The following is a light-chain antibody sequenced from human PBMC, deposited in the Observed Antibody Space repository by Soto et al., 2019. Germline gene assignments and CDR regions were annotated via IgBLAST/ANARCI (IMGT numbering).Light chain of an antibody. V-gene: IGLV2-14*01. CDR2: DVS. CDR3: SSYTSSSTLV. Sequence: QSVLTQPASVSGSPGQSITISCTGISSDVGGYNYVSWYQQHPGKAPKLMIYDVSNRPSGVSNRFSGSKSGNTASLTISGLQAEDEADYYCSSYTSSSTLVFGTGTKVTV. CDR1: SSDVGGYNY. J-gene: IGLJ1*01.